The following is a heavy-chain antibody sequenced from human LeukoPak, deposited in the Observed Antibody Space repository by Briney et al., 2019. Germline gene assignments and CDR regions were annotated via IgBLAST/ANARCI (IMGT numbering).Heavy chain of an antibody. CDR2: ISSSSSYI. D-gene: IGHD4-17*01. Sequence: PGGSLRLFCAASGFTFSSYSMNWVRQAPGKGLEWVSSISSSSSYIYYADSVKGRFTISRDNAKNSLYLQMNSLRAEDTAVYYCARDDYGALYYFDYWGQGTLVTVSS. CDR3: ARDDYGALYYFDY. J-gene: IGHJ4*02. CDR1: GFTFSSYS. V-gene: IGHV3-21*01.